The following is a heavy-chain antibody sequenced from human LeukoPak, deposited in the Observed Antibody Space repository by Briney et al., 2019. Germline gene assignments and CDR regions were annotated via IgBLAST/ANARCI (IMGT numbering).Heavy chain of an antibody. CDR2: IYPNTGGT. D-gene: IGHD2-8*01. V-gene: IGHV1-2*02. J-gene: IGHJ5*01. Sequence: ASVKVSCKASGYNFIGYYVHWVRQAPGQGLEWVGWIYPNTGGTNYGQKFQGRVSMTWDTPISTAYMELSGLRSDDTAVYYCARGRYCTSASCRSVWFDSWGQGTLGTVSS. CDR3: ARGRYCTSASCRSVWFDS. CDR1: GYNFIGYY.